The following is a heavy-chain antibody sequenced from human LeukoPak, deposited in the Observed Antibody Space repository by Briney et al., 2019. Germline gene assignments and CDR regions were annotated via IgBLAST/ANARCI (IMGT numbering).Heavy chain of an antibody. V-gene: IGHV3-33*01. CDR2: IWYDGSDK. Sequence: GGSLRLSCAASGFTFSTFGMHWVRQAPGKGLEWVAIIWYDGSDKYYADSVKGRFAVSRDNSKNTLHLQVNSLRAEDTAVYYCARDRGTTSSAGYYFDTWGQGALVTVSS. J-gene: IGHJ4*02. CDR1: GFTFSTFG. CDR3: ARDRGTTSSAGYYFDT. D-gene: IGHD6-6*01.